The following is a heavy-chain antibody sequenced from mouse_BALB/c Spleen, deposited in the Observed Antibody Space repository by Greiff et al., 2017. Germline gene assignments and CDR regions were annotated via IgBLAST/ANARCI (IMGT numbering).Heavy chain of an antibody. Sequence: QVQLKQSGPGLVAPSQSLSITCTVSGFSLTGYGVNWVRQPPGKGLEWLGMIWGDGSTDYNSALKSRLSISKDNSKSQVFLKMNSLQTDDTARYYCARDRGGNYPWFAYWGQGTLVTVSA. CDR3: ARDRGGNYPWFAY. V-gene: IGHV2-6-7*01. D-gene: IGHD2-1*01. J-gene: IGHJ3*01. CDR1: GFSLTGYG. CDR2: IWGDGST.